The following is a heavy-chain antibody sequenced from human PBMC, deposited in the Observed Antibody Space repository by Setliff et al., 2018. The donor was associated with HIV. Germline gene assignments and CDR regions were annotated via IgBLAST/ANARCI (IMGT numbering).Heavy chain of an antibody. Sequence: PGGSLRLSCAASGFTFNNGMSWVRQAPGKGLEWVANIEQDGSEKYYVDSVKGRFSISRDNANNSLYLHMNSLRAEDTAIYYCAKDLPGSGWDFDYWGQGTLVTVSS. CDR3: AKDLPGSGWDFDY. CDR1: GFTFNNG. V-gene: IGHV3-7*03. CDR2: IEQDGSEK. J-gene: IGHJ4*02. D-gene: IGHD6-19*01.